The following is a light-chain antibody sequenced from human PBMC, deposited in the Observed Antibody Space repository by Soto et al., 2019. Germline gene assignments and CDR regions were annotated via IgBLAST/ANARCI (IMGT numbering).Light chain of an antibody. Sequence: DLQMTQSPSSLSASVGDRVTINCRASQTISNYLNWYQEKPGKAPKLLIYAASNLQSGVPSRFSGSVSGTEFTLTISNLQPEDFATYYCQKTYSTPFTFGPGTKVDI. J-gene: IGKJ3*01. CDR1: QTISNY. CDR2: AAS. CDR3: QKTYSTPFT. V-gene: IGKV1-39*01.